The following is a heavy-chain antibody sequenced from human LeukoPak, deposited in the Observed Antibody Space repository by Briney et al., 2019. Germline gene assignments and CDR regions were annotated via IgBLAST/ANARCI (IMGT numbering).Heavy chain of an antibody. J-gene: IGHJ4*02. CDR3: ASWPVGWYGEDS. CDR2: IYGGGST. CDR1: GLSVSSNF. V-gene: IGHV3-53*01. D-gene: IGHD6-19*01. Sequence: GGSLRLSCAATGLSVSSNFMSWVRQAPGKGLEWVSVIYGGGSTYYADSVKGRFTISRDTPKNALYLQMNSLRVEDTAVYYCASWPVGWYGEDSWGQGTLVTVSS.